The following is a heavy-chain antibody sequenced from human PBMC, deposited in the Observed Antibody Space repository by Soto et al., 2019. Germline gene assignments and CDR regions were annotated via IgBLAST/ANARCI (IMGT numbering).Heavy chain of an antibody. CDR3: ARTVPYYYDSRVPYYFDH. V-gene: IGHV4-30-4*01. CDR1: GGSISSGDYY. J-gene: IGHJ4*02. CDR2: IYYSGST. Sequence: SETLSLICTVSGGSISSGDYYWSWIRQPPGKGLEWIGYIYYSGSTYYNPSLKSRVTISVDTSKNQFSLKLSSVTAADTAVYYCARTVPYYYDSRVPYYFDHWGQGTLVTVSS. D-gene: IGHD3-22*01.